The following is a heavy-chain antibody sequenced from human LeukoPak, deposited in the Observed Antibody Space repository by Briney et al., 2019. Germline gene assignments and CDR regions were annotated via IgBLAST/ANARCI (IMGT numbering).Heavy chain of an antibody. V-gene: IGHV1-2*02. CDR3: ARDAPSDNYYYMDV. D-gene: IGHD3-9*01. J-gene: IGHJ6*03. CDR1: GYTFTGYY. CDR2: INPNSGGT. Sequence: ASVKVSCKASGYTFTGYYMHWVRQAPGQGLEWMGWINPNSGGTNYAQKFQGRVTMTRDTSISTAYMELSRLRSDDTAVYYCARDAPSDNYYYMDVWGKGTTVTVSS.